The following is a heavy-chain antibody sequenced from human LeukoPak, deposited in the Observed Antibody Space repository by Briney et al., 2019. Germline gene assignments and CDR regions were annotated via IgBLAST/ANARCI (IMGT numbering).Heavy chain of an antibody. CDR1: GYTFTSYG. CDR2: ISAYNGNT. Sequence: GASVKVSCKASGYTFTSYGISWVRQAPGQGLEWMGWISAYNGNTNYAQKLQGRVTMTTDTSTSTAYMELRGLRSDDTAVYYCARDSTMIALYYFDYWGQGTLVTVSS. D-gene: IGHD3-22*01. V-gene: IGHV1-18*01. CDR3: ARDSTMIALYYFDY. J-gene: IGHJ4*02.